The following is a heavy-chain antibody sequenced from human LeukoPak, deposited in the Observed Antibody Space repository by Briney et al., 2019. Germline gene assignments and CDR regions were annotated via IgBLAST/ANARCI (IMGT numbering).Heavy chain of an antibody. D-gene: IGHD6-13*01. CDR1: GGSISSGGYY. J-gene: IGHJ5*02. V-gene: IGHV4-31*03. CDR3: AREPSAAGTSWSAWFDP. Sequence: SQTLSLTCTVSGGSISSGGYYWSWLRQHPGKGLEWIGYIYYSGSTYYNPSLKSRVTISVDTSKNQFSLKLSSVTAADTAVYYCAREPSAAGTSWSAWFDPWGQGTLVTVSS. CDR2: IYYSGST.